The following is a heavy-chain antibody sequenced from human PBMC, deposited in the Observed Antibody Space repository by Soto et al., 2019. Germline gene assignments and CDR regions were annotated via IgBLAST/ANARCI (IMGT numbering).Heavy chain of an antibody. CDR3: ATTPGYCSGGSCSQTV. Sequence: PGESLKISCKGSGYSFTSYWIGWVRQMPGKGLEWMGIIYPGDSDTRYSPSFQGQVTISADKSISTAYLQWSSLKASDTAMYYCATTPGYCSGGSCSQTVWGQGTLVTVSS. J-gene: IGHJ4*02. V-gene: IGHV5-51*01. D-gene: IGHD2-15*01. CDR2: IYPGDSDT. CDR1: GYSFTSYW.